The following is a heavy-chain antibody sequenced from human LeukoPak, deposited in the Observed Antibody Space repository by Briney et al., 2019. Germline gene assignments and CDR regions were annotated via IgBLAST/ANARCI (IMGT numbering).Heavy chain of an antibody. J-gene: IGHJ4*02. V-gene: IGHV3-21*01. D-gene: IGHD5-12*01. Sequence: PGGSLRLSCAASGFTFSSYSMNWVRQAPGKGLEWVSSISSSSSYVYYADSVKGRFTISRDNAKSSLYLQMNSLRAEDTAVYYCARDGGYSGYDYIDYWGQGTLVTVSS. CDR1: GFTFSSYS. CDR2: ISSSSSYV. CDR3: ARDGGYSGYDYIDY.